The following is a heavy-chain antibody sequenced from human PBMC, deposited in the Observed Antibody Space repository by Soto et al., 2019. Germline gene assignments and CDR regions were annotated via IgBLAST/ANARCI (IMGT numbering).Heavy chain of an antibody. CDR3: ARDAGDGHGFDP. V-gene: IGHV3-21*01. J-gene: IGHJ5*02. Sequence: PGGSLRLSCAASGFTFSSYSMNWVRQAPGKGLEWVSSISSSSSYIYYADSVKGRFTISRDNAKNSLYLQMNSLRAEDTAVYYCARDAGDGHGFDPWGQGTLVTVSS. CDR1: GFTFSSYS. CDR2: ISSSSSYI.